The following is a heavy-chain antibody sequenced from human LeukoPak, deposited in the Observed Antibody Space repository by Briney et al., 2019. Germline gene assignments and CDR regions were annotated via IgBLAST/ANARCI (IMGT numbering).Heavy chain of an antibody. J-gene: IGHJ3*02. V-gene: IGHV4-59*01. CDR1: GGSISSYY. D-gene: IGHD5-24*01. CDR2: IYYSGST. Sequence: SETLSLTCTVSGGSISSYYWSWIRQPPGKGLEYIGYIYYSGSTNYNPSLKSRVTISVDTSKNQFSLKLSSVTAADTAVYYCASATERWLQLGDAFDIWGQGTMVTVSS. CDR3: ASATERWLQLGDAFDI.